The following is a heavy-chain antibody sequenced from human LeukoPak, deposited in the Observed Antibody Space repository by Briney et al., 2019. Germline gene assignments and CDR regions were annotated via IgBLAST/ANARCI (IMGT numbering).Heavy chain of an antibody. CDR3: ARRGSYLSGSIDY. CDR2: IYYSGST. V-gene: IGHV4-31*03. Sequence: SETLSLTCTVSGGSISSGGYYWSWIRQHPGKGLEWIGYIYYSGSTYYSPSLKSRVTISVDTSKNQFSLKLSSVTAADTAVYYCARRGSYLSGSIDYWGQGTLVTVSS. D-gene: IGHD6-6*01. CDR1: GGSISSGGYY. J-gene: IGHJ4*02.